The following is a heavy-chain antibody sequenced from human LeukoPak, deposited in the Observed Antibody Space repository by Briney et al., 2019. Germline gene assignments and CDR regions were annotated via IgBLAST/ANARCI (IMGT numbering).Heavy chain of an antibody. CDR1: GFTFSNYW. V-gene: IGHV3-23*01. CDR3: ANFVDSRGQDY. CDR2: ISTSGSST. J-gene: IGHJ4*02. Sequence: GGSLRLSCIASGFTFSNYWMSWVRQVPVKGLDWVSAISTSGSSTYYADSVKGRFTISRDNSKNMLFLHMNSLKAEDTAVYYCANFVDSRGQDYWGQGTLVTVSS. D-gene: IGHD3-22*01.